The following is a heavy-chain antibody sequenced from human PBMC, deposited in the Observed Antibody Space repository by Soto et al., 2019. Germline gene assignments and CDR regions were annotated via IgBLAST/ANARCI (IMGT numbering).Heavy chain of an antibody. CDR1: GGSVRSGSYY. CDR3: ARDRGGVMGRGTDYFDY. D-gene: IGHD3-10*01. J-gene: IGHJ4*02. V-gene: IGHV4-61*01. CDR2: IYNSGSA. Sequence: QVQLQESGPGLVKPSETLSLTCTVSGGSVRSGSYYWGWIRQPPGKGLEWIGYIYNSGSAKYNPALKSRVTISIDTSKNQFSLKLGSVTAADTAVYYCARDRGGVMGRGTDYFDYWGQGTLVTVSS.